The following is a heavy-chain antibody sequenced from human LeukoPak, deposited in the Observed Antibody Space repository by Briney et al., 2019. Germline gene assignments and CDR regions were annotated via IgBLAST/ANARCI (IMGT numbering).Heavy chain of an antibody. CDR2: ISAYNGNT. Sequence: ASVKVSCKTSGYIFTSFDINWVRQAPGQGLEWMGWISAYNGNTNYAQQLQGRVTMTTDTSTSTAYMELRSLRSNDTAVYYCARRYYYASSGLYYYYYMDVWGKGTTVTVSS. V-gene: IGHV1-18*01. J-gene: IGHJ6*03. CDR1: GYIFTSFD. D-gene: IGHD3-22*01. CDR3: ARRYYYASSGLYYYYYMDV.